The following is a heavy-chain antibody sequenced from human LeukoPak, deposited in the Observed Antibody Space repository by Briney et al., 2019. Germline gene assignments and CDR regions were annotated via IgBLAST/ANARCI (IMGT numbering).Heavy chain of an antibody. J-gene: IGHJ4*02. Sequence: SETLSLTCAVYGGSFSGYYWSWIRQPPGKGLEWIGEINHSGSTNYNPSLKSRVTISVDTSKNQFSLKLSSVTAADTAVYYCARGRWEPWTDYWGQGTLVTVSS. V-gene: IGHV4-34*01. D-gene: IGHD1-26*01. CDR3: ARGRWEPWTDY. CDR2: INHSGST. CDR1: GGSFSGYY.